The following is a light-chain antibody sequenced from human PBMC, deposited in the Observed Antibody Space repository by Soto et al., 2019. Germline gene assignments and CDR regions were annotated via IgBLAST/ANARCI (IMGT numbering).Light chain of an antibody. CDR1: QSINSN. CDR2: GAS. V-gene: IGKV3-15*01. CDR3: KQYNNWWT. Sequence: VLTQAPATLAVPPCGTANLSCTASQSINSNLAWYQQRPGQPPSILIYGASTRATGIPARFSGSGSGTEFTLTIRSLQSEDFAVYYCKQYNNWWTFGKGTTVDIK. J-gene: IGKJ1*01.